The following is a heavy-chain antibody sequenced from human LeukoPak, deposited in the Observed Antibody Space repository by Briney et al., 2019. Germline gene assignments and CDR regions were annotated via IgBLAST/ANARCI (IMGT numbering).Heavy chain of an antibody. V-gene: IGHV3-48*01. J-gene: IGHJ5*02. CDR3: VRDPDSSSWFGWLDP. D-gene: IGHD6-13*01. Sequence: GSLRLSCAASGFTFSTHSMNLVRQAPGQGLEGVSYISSSSSIIYYPDSVKGRFTISRDNAKNSLYLQMNSLRAEDTAVYYCVRDPDSSSWFGWLDPWGQGTLVTVPS. CDR2: ISSSSSII. CDR1: GFTFSTHS.